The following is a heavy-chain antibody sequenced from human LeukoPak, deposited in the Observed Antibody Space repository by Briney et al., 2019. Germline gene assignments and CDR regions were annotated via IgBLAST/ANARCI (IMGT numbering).Heavy chain of an antibody. V-gene: IGHV3-53*01. CDR1: GFSVSSIY. CDR3: ARDMGFGDLMGY. CDR2: IYSGGTT. D-gene: IGHD3-10*01. Sequence: GGSLRLSCAASGFSVSSIYMSWVRQAPGKGLEWVAVIYSGGTTYYADSVRGRFTISRDNSENTLYLQMNSLRVEDTALYYCARDMGFGDLMGYWGQGTLVTVSS. J-gene: IGHJ4*02.